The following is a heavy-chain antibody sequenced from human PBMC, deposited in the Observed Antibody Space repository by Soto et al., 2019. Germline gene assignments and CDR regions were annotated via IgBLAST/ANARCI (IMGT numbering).Heavy chain of an antibody. CDR2: IGPESGAT. D-gene: IGHD5-12*01. Sequence: ASVKVSCKASGYTFTGHYIHWVRQAPEQGPEWMGEIGPESGATRYAQKFQGRVTMTRDMSITTVYMESNNLSPDDTAVYYCGRGRSGQIVVFYWGQGTPVTVSS. V-gene: IGHV1-2*02. J-gene: IGHJ4*02. CDR3: GRGRSGQIVVFY. CDR1: GYTFTGHY.